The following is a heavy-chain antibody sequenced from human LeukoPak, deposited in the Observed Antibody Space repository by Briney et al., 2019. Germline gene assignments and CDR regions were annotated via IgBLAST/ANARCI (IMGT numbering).Heavy chain of an antibody. CDR2: IRYDGSNK. D-gene: IGHD2-2*01. V-gene: IGHV3-30*02. Sequence: GGSLRLSCAASGFTFSSYGMHWVRQAPGKGLEWVAFIRYDGSNKYYADSVNGRFTISRDNSKNPLYLQMNSLRAEDTAVYYCAKDGGSRIYYYYYGMDVWGQGTTVTVSS. J-gene: IGHJ6*02. CDR3: AKDGGSRIYYYYYGMDV. CDR1: GFTFSSYG.